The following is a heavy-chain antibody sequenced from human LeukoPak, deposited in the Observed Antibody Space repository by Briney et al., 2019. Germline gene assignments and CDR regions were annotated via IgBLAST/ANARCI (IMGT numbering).Heavy chain of an antibody. V-gene: IGHV3-66*01. CDR2: IYSGGST. CDR3: AGAEYYYGSGSYYYYYYMDV. CDR1: GFTVSSNY. D-gene: IGHD3-10*01. J-gene: IGHJ6*03. Sequence: GGSLRLSCAASGFTVSSNYMSWVRQAPGKGLEWVSVIYSGGSTYYADSVKGRFTISRDNAKNSLYLQMNSLRAEDTAVYYCAGAEYYYGSGSYYYYYYMDVWGKGTTVTVSS.